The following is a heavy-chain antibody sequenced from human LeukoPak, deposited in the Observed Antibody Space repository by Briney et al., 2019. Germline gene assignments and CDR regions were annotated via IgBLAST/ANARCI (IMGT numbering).Heavy chain of an antibody. Sequence: PGGSLRLSCAASGFTFSSYAISWVRQAPGKGLEWVSTITGSGGSTFYADSVKGRFTISRDNSKNTLDLQMNSLRVEDTAVYYCAKGFFGSSNYYFEYWGQGTLVTVSS. D-gene: IGHD6-13*01. CDR2: ITGSGGST. J-gene: IGHJ4*02. V-gene: IGHV3-23*01. CDR1: GFTFSSYA. CDR3: AKGFFGSSNYYFEY.